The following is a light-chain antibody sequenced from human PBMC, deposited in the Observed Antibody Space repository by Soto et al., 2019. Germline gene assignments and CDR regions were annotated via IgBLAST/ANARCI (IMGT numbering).Light chain of an antibody. CDR3: SLYRCSSTHYV. CDR2: EVS. V-gene: IGLV2-14*01. J-gene: IGLJ1*01. Sequence: QSVLTQAASVSGSPGQSVTISCTGTSSDVGFYHYSSWYQQHPGKAPKLMIYEVSNLHSGVSYRFSGSKSGNTASLTISGRQAEDDADYYCSLYRCSSTHYVFGTGTKVTVL. CDR1: SSDVGFYHY.